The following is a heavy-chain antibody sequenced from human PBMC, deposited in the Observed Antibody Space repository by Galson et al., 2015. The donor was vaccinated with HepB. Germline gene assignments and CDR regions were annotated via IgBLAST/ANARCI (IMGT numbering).Heavy chain of an antibody. V-gene: IGHV1-18*01. Sequence: SVKVSCKASGYSFTNYGISWVRQAPGQGLEWMGWISVYNGSTNYAQKLQGRVTMTTDTSTSTAYMELRSLRSDDTAVYYCARGGYCISTTCPLWDTATGRYWGHGTLVTVSS. CDR3: ARGGYCISTTCPLWDTATGRY. D-gene: IGHD2-2*01. CDR2: ISVYNGST. J-gene: IGHJ4*01. CDR1: GYSFTNYG.